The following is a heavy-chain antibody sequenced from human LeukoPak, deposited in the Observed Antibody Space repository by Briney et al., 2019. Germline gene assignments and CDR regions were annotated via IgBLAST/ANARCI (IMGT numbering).Heavy chain of an antibody. Sequence: SVKVSCKASGGTFSSYAISWVRQAPGQGLEWMGRIIPIFGTASYAQKFQGRVTITTDESTSTAYMELSSLRSEDTAVYYCASRSPGGPNYFDYWGQGTLVTVSS. CDR3: ASRSPGGPNYFDY. CDR2: IIPIFGTA. V-gene: IGHV1-69*05. J-gene: IGHJ4*02. CDR1: GGTFSSYA. D-gene: IGHD4-23*01.